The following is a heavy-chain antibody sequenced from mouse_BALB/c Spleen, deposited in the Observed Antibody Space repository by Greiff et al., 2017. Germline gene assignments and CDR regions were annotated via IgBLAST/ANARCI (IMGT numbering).Heavy chain of an antibody. CDR1: GFTFSSFG. J-gene: IGHJ3*01. CDR3: ARHYYGSSYPAWFAY. CDR2: ISSGSSTI. Sequence: EVKLVESGGGLVQPGGSRKLSCAASGFTFSSFGMHWVRQAPEKGLEWVAYISSGSSTIYYADTVKGRFTISRDNPKNTLFLQMTSLRSEDTAMYYCARHYYGSSYPAWFAYWGQGTLGTVSA. D-gene: IGHD1-1*01. V-gene: IGHV5-17*02.